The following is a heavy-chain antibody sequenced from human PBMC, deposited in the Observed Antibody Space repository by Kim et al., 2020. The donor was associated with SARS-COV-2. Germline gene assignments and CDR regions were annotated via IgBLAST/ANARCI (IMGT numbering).Heavy chain of an antibody. CDR3: ARGSGRYTSSSSSFDY. V-gene: IGHV3-30*09. D-gene: IGHD6-6*01. J-gene: IGHJ4*02. Sequence: SVKGRFAISRDNSKNTLFLQMNSLSVEDTAVYYCARGSGRYTSSSSSFDYWGQGTLVTVSS.